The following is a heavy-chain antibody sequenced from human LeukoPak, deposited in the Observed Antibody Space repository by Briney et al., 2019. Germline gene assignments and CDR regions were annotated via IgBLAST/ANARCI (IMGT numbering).Heavy chain of an antibody. CDR2: IYYSGST. V-gene: IGHV4-39*01. CDR1: GGSISSSSYY. CDR3: ARQKLYDSSGYFDS. D-gene: IGHD3-22*01. Sequence: SETLSFTCTVSGGSISSSSYYWGWIRQPPGKGLEWIGSIYYSGSTYYNPSLKSRVTISVDTSKNQFALKLSSVTAADTAVYYCARQKLYDSSGYFDSWGQGTLVTVSS. J-gene: IGHJ4*02.